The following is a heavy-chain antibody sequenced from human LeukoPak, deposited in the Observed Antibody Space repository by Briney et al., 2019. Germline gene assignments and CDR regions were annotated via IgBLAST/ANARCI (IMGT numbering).Heavy chain of an antibody. V-gene: IGHV4-39*01. CDR3: ARSIAARRHYMDV. CDR1: GGSISSSSYY. J-gene: IGHJ6*03. Sequence: PSETLSLTCTVSGGSISSSSYYWGWIRQPPGKGLEWIGSIYYSGSTYYNPSLKSRVTISVDTSKNQFSLKLSSVTAADTAVYYCARSIAARRHYMDVWGKGTTVTVSS. D-gene: IGHD6-6*01. CDR2: IYYSGST.